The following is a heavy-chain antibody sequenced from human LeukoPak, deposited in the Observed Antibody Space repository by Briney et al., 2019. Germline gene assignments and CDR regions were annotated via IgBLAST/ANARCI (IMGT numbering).Heavy chain of an antibody. CDR2: IYYSGST. CDR1: GGSISSNY. D-gene: IGHD6-13*01. CDR3: ARAYSSSWYFNLFDP. Sequence: SETLSLTCTVSGGSISSNYWSWIRQPPGKGLEWMGYIYYSGSTNYNPSLTSRVTISVDTSKTQFSLKLTPVTAADTAVYYCARAYSSSWYFNLFDPWGQGTLVTVSS. V-gene: IGHV4-59*08. J-gene: IGHJ5*02.